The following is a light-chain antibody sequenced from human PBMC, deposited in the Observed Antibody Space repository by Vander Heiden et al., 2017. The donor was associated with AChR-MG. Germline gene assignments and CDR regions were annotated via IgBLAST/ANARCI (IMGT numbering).Light chain of an antibody. CDR2: KAS. J-gene: IGKJ4*01. CDR3: QQYNSYLLT. CDR1: QSISSW. V-gene: IGKV1-5*03. Sequence: DIQMSQSPSTLSASVGDRVTITCRASQSISSWLAWYQQKPGKAPKLLIYKASSLESGVPSRFSGSGSGTEFTLTISSLQPDDFATYYCQQYNSYLLTFGGGTKVEIK.